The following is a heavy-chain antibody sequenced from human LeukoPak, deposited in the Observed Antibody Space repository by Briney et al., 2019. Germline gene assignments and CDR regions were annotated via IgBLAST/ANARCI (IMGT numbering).Heavy chain of an antibody. Sequence: GGSLKLSCAASGFTFTNYNFYWVRQAPGRGLEWVSSISSTSSYIYYADSVKGRFTISGDNAKNSLYLQMNSLRAEDTAVYYCARGGVTASYYYYGMDVWGQGTTVTVSS. CDR2: ISSTSSYI. D-gene: IGHD2-21*02. CDR3: ARGGVTASYYYYGMDV. CDR1: GFTFTNYN. J-gene: IGHJ6*02. V-gene: IGHV3-21*01.